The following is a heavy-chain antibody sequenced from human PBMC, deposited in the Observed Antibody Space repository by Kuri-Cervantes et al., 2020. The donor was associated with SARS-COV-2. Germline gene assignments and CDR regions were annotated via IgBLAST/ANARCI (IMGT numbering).Heavy chain of an antibody. CDR1: GFTFSRYA. CDR2: IRSGGYTT. J-gene: IGHJ2*01. Sequence: GESLKISCAPSGFTFSRYAMIWVRQAPGKGLEWISAIRSGGYTTYYADSVKGRFTISRDNFKNTLYLQMNNLRAEDTAVYYCARAGYSTGWFPDWYFDLWGRGTLVTVSS. V-gene: IGHV3-23*01. CDR3: ARAGYSTGWFPDWYFDL. D-gene: IGHD6-19*01.